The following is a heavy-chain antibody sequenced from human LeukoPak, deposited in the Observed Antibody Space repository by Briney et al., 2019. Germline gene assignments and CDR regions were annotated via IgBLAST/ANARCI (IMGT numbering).Heavy chain of an antibody. CDR2: IYPGDSDT. Sequence: GESLKISCKGSGYSFTSYWIGWVRQMPGKGLEWMGIIYPGDSDTRYSPSFQGQVTISAVKSISTAYLQWSSLKAPDTAMYYCARIPHYSSSWYENDYWGQGTLVTVSS. CDR1: GYSFTSYW. J-gene: IGHJ4*02. CDR3: ARIPHYSSSWYENDY. D-gene: IGHD6-13*01. V-gene: IGHV5-51*01.